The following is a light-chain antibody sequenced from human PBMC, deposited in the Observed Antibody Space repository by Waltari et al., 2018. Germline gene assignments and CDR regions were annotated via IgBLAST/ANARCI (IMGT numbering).Light chain of an antibody. CDR1: QSVSTY. J-gene: IGKJ2*01. V-gene: IGKV1-8*01. CDR3: QQYYDYQRS. CDR2: AAS. Sequence: AIRMTQSPSSLSASTGDRVTITCRASQSVSTYLAWYQQKPGKAPKLLIYAASTLQRGVPLSFSGSGSGTDFTLSISCLQSEDFATYYCQQYYDYQRSFGQGTKLEIK.